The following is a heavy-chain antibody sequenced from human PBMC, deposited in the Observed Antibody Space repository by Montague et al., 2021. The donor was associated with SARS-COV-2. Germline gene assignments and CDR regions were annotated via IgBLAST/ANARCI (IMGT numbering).Heavy chain of an antibody. J-gene: IGHJ6*02. Sequence: SETLSLTCAVDVRSVGVYYWSWTRQHPGEGQEWKGEINRIVSTNYNPSLKSRVTISVDTSKNQFSLKLSSVTAADTAVYYCARAYGDYILLFYYYYGMDVWGQGTTVTVSS. V-gene: IGHV4-34*01. CDR2: INRIVST. CDR3: ARAYGDYILLFYYYYGMDV. CDR1: VRSVGVYY. D-gene: IGHD4-17*01.